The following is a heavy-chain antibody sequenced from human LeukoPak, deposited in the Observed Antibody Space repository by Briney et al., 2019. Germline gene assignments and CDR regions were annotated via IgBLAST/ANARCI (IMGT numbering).Heavy chain of an antibody. D-gene: IGHD3-16*01. Sequence: PGRSLRLSCAASGFTFSSYAMSWVRQAPGKGLEWVSAISGGGGSTYYADSVKGRFTISRDNSKSTLFLQMNSLRAEDTAVYYCAKGGGSTAFDIWGQGTVVTVSS. CDR2: ISGGGGST. CDR1: GFTFSSYA. J-gene: IGHJ3*02. V-gene: IGHV3-23*01. CDR3: AKGGGSTAFDI.